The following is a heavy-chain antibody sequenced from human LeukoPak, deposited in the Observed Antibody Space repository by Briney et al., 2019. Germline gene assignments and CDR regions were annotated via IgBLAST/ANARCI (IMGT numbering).Heavy chain of an antibody. CDR2: ISYDGSNK. Sequence: GGSLRLSCAASGFTFSSYAMHWVRQAPGKGLEWAAVISYDGSNKYYADSVKGRFTISRDNSKNTLYLQMNSLRAEDTAVYYCAKDQRFGMATAHYWGQGTLVTVSS. V-gene: IGHV3-30*04. CDR1: GFTFSSYA. CDR3: AKDQRFGMATAHY. J-gene: IGHJ4*02. D-gene: IGHD5-24*01.